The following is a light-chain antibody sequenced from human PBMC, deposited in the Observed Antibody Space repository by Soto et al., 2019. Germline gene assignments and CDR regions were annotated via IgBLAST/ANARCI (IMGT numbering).Light chain of an antibody. Sequence: SYELTQPPSVAGAPGKTARITCGGNNIGSKSVHWYQQKPGQAPVLVIYYDSDRPSGIPERFSGSNSGNTATLTISRVEAGDEADYYCQVWDSSSDHLVFGGGTKLTVL. J-gene: IGLJ2*01. V-gene: IGLV3-21*04. CDR1: NIGSKS. CDR3: QVWDSSSDHLV. CDR2: YDS.